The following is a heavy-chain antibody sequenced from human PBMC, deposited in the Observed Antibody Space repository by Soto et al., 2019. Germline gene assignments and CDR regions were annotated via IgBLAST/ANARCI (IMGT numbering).Heavy chain of an antibody. CDR1: GYTFTTYG. J-gene: IGHJ6*02. V-gene: IGHV1-18*01. Sequence: QVQLVQSGAEVRKPGASVKVSCKASGYTFTTYGISWVRQAPGQGLEWMGWISGYNGHTKYAQKFQGRVTMTTDTSTSTVYMDLRSLRSDDTAVYYCAREGEMPYYYYGLDVWGQGTSVTVFS. CDR2: ISGYNGHT. CDR3: AREGEMPYYYYGLDV. D-gene: IGHD3-16*01.